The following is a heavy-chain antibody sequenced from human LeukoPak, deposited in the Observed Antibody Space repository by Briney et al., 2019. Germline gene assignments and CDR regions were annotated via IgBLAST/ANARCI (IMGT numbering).Heavy chain of an antibody. V-gene: IGHV3-33*01. CDR2: IWYDGSNK. J-gene: IGHJ5*02. CDR3: ARDRDIVVVPAALGWFDP. D-gene: IGHD2-2*01. CDR1: GFTFSSYG. Sequence: GRSMRLSCAASGFTFSSYGMHWVGQAPGKGLEWVAVIWYDGSNKYYADSVKGRFTISRDNSKNTLYLQMNSLRAEDTAVYYCARDRDIVVVPAALGWFDPWGQGTLVTVSS.